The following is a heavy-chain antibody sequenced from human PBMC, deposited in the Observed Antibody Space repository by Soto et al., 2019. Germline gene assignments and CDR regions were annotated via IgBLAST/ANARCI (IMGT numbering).Heavy chain of an antibody. Sequence: SETLSLTCAVYGGSFSGYYWSWIRQPPGKGLEWIGEINHSGSANYNPSLKSRVTISVDTSKNQFSLKLSSVTAADTAVYYCGRVIQPGPTTVTPPRDCSAPWGQGPLVT. V-gene: IGHV4-34*01. J-gene: IGHJ5*02. D-gene: IGHD4-17*01. CDR1: GGSFSGYY. CDR2: INHSGSA. CDR3: GRVIQPGPTTVTPPRDCSAP.